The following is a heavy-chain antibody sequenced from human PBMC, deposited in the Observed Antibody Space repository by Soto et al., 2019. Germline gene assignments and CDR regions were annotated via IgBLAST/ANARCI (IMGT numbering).Heavy chain of an antibody. CDR2: IIPIFGTA. CDR3: ARDTAMVFDF. J-gene: IGHJ4*02. V-gene: IGHV1-69*06. D-gene: IGHD5-18*01. Sequence: SNSRCWVRQAPGQGLEWMGGIIPIFGTANYAQKFQGRVTITADKSTSTAYMELSSLRSEDTAVYYCARDTAMVFDFRVQGT. CDR1: SNS.